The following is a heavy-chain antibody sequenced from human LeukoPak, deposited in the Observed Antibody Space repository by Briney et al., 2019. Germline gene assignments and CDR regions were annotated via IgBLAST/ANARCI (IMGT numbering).Heavy chain of an antibody. V-gene: IGHV3-21*01. CDR3: ARDLSPMITFGGAIVPGWDLDY. J-gene: IGHJ4*02. Sequence: PGGSLRLSCAASGFTFSSYSMNWVRQAPGKGLEWVSSISSSSSYIYYADSVKGRFTISRDNAKNSLYLQMNSLRAEDTAVYYCARDLSPMITFGGAIVPGWDLDYWGQGTLVTVSS. CDR1: GFTFSSYS. D-gene: IGHD3-16*02. CDR2: ISSSSSYI.